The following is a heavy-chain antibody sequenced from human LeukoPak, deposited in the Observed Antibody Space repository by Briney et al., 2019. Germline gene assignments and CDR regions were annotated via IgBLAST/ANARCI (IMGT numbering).Heavy chain of an antibody. V-gene: IGHV1-18*01. Sequence: ASVKVSCKASGYTFTSYGISWVRQAPGQGLEWMGWISAYNGNTNYAQKLQGRVTMTTDTSTSTAYMELRSLRSDDTAVYYCAGDTLYSDYYDSSGSHGWFDPWGQGTLVTVSS. J-gene: IGHJ5*02. CDR3: AGDTLYSDYYDSSGSHGWFDP. CDR1: GYTFTSYG. D-gene: IGHD3-22*01. CDR2: ISAYNGNT.